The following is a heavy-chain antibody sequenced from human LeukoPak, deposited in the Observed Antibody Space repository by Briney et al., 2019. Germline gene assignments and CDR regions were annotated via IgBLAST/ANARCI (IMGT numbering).Heavy chain of an antibody. Sequence: ASVKVSCKASGYTFTSYYMHWVRQAPGQGLEWMGWMNPNSGNTGYAQKFQGRVTMTRNTSISTAYMELSSLRSEDTAVYYCASARHCSGGSCSNHFDYWGRGTLVTVSS. V-gene: IGHV1-8*02. CDR2: MNPNSGNT. CDR3: ASARHCSGGSCSNHFDY. J-gene: IGHJ4*02. D-gene: IGHD2-15*01. CDR1: GYTFTSYY.